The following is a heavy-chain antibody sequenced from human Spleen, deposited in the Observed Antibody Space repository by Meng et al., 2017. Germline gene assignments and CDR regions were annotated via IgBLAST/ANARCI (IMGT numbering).Heavy chain of an antibody. Sequence: HGSGPGLGKPSETPSLPCTVLGGSISTSSYYWGWIRQPPGKGLEWIGNIYYSGSTSYNPSLKSRVTISVDTSKNQFSLKLRSVTAADTAVYYCARAFGMVVVNWFYFDYWGQGTLVTVSS. D-gene: IGHD2-15*01. J-gene: IGHJ4*02. V-gene: IGHV4-39*07. CDR1: GGSISTSSYY. CDR2: IYYSGST. CDR3: ARAFGMVVVNWFYFDY.